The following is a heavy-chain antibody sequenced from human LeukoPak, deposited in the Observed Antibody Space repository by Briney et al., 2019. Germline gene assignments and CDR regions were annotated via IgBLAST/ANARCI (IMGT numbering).Heavy chain of an antibody. J-gene: IGHJ5*02. CDR1: GFTFSSYS. Sequence: GGSLRLSCAASGFTFSSYSMNWVRQAPGKGLEWVSSISSSSSYIYYADSVKGRFTISRDNAKNSLYLQMNSLRAEDTAVYYCARDFVVGTPGFDPWGQGTLVTVSS. CDR2: ISSSSSYI. CDR3: ARDFVVGTPGFDP. V-gene: IGHV3-21*01. D-gene: IGHD4-23*01.